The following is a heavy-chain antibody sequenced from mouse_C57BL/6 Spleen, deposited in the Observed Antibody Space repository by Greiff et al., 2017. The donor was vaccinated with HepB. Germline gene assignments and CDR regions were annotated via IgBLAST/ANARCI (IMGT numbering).Heavy chain of an antibody. J-gene: IGHJ2*01. D-gene: IGHD2-1*01. V-gene: IGHV1-22*01. Sequence: EVKLQESGPELVKPGASVKMSCKASGYTFTDYNMHWVKQSHGKSLEWIGYINPNNGGTSYNQKFKGKATLTVNKSSSTAYMELRSLTSEDSAVYYCARDGNWPFDYWGQGTTLTVSS. CDR2: INPNNGGT. CDR1: GYTFTDYN. CDR3: ARDGNWPFDY.